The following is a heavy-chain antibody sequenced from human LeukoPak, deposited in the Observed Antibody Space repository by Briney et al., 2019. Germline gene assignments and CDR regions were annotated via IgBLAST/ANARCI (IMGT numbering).Heavy chain of an antibody. CDR3: ASQTAAAALERYFDH. V-gene: IGHV4-38-2*02. J-gene: IGHJ4*02. Sequence: SETLSLTCTVSGYSISSGYYWGWIRQPPGKGLEWIGSIYHSGSTYYNPSLKSRVTISVDTSKNQFSLKLSSVTAADTAVYYCASQTAAAALERYFDHWGQGTLVTVSS. CDR2: IYHSGST. D-gene: IGHD6-13*01. CDR1: GYSISSGYY.